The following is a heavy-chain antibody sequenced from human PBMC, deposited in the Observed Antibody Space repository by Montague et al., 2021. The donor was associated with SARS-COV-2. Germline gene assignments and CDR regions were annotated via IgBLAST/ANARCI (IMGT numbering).Heavy chain of an antibody. CDR2: IYWNDDR. CDR1: GFSLTTSGVG. Sequence: PALVKPTQTLTLTCSFSGFSLTTSGVGVGWIRQPPGKALECLALIYWNDDRRYSPSLKNRLSISKDDSKNQVVLTVTNMDPMDTGTCYCAHKKSGWPIEFGYWGQGTLVTVSS. V-gene: IGHV2-5*01. D-gene: IGHD6-19*01. J-gene: IGHJ4*02. CDR3: AHKKSGWPIEFGY.